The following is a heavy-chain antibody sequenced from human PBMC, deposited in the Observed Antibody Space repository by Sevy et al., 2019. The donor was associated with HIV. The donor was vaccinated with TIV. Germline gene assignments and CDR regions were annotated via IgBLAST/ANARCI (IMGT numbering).Heavy chain of an antibody. CDR2: ISYGGTNK. CDR1: GFTFSNYG. CDR3: AKDASSQWLNYFFDY. Sequence: GGSLRLSCAASGFTFSNYGIHWVRQAPGKGLEWLAAISYGGTNKYYTDSVKGRFTISRDNSKNTLYLQMNSLTAEDTAVYFCAKDASSQWLNYFFDYWGQGTLVTVSS. D-gene: IGHD6-19*01. J-gene: IGHJ4*02. V-gene: IGHV3-30*18.